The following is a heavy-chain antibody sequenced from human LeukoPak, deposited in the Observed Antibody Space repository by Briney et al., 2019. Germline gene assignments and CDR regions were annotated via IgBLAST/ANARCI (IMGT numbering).Heavy chain of an antibody. V-gene: IGHV7-4-1*01. CDR2: INTNTGNP. Sequence: ASVKVSCKASGGTFSSYAISWVRQAPGQGLEWMGWINTNTGNPTYAQGFTGRFVFSLDTSVSTTYLQIGSLKAEDTAVYYCARGDYGLYYYYGLDVWGQGTTVTVSS. CDR3: ARGDYGLYYYYGLDV. J-gene: IGHJ6*02. D-gene: IGHD4-17*01. CDR1: GGTFSSYA.